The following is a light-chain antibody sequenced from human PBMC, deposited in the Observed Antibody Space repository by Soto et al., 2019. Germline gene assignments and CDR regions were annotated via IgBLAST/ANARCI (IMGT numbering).Light chain of an antibody. CDR3: QSYDNSLSGLV. Sequence: QSVLAQPASVSGSPGQSVTISCTGTTSDVGSYHLVSWYQQHPGKAPKLMIYEGTKRPSGVSNRFSGSKSGITASLAITGLQADDEADYYCQSYDNSLSGLVFGGGTQLTVL. J-gene: IGLJ3*02. CDR2: EGT. CDR1: TSDVGSYHL. V-gene: IGLV2-14*02.